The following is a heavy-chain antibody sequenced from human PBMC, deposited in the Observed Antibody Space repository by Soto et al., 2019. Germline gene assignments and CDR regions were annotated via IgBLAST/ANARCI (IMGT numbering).Heavy chain of an antibody. V-gene: IGHV4-34*01. D-gene: IGHD3-3*01. CDR2: INHSGST. Sequence: SETLSLTCAVYGGSFSGYYWSWIRQPPGKGLEWIGEINHSGSTNYNPSLKSRVTISVDTSKNQFSLKLSSVTAADTAVYYCARGTPITIFGVVMRGYMDVWGKGTTVTVSS. J-gene: IGHJ6*03. CDR3: ARGTPITIFGVVMRGYMDV. CDR1: GGSFSGYY.